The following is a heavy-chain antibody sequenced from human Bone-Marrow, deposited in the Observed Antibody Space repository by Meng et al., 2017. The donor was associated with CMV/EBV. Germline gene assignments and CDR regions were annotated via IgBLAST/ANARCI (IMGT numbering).Heavy chain of an antibody. CDR2: IYSGGST. CDR1: GFTVSSNY. Sequence: GESLKISCAASGFTVSSNYMSWVRQAPGKGLEWVSVIYSGGSTYYADSVKGRFTISRDNSKNTLYLQMNSLRAEDTAVYYCAIVAGYTASGWGQGTLVTVSS. V-gene: IGHV3-53*05. J-gene: IGHJ4*02. D-gene: IGHD2-2*02. CDR3: AIVAGYTASG.